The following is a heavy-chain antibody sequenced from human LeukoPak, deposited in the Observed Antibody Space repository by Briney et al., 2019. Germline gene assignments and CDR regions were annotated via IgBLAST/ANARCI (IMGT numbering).Heavy chain of an antibody. V-gene: IGHV3-66*01. CDR3: AKVREAVAGTGWDY. J-gene: IGHJ4*02. CDR2: IYSGGST. Sequence: PGGSLRLSCAASGFTVSSNYMSWVRQAPGKGLEWVSVIYSGGSTYYADSVKGRFTISRDNSKNTLYLQMNSLRAEDTAVYYCAKVREAVAGTGWDYWGQGTLVTVSS. D-gene: IGHD6-19*01. CDR1: GFTVSSNY.